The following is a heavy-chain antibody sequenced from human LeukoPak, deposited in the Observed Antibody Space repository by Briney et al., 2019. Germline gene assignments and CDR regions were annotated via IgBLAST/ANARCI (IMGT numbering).Heavy chain of an antibody. CDR2: ISAYNGNT. CDR3: ARGETMATISGHY. CDR1: GYTFTGYY. V-gene: IGHV1-18*04. D-gene: IGHD5-24*01. J-gene: IGHJ4*02. Sequence: ASVKVSCKASGYTFTGYYMHWVRQAPGQGLEWMGWISAYNGNTNYAQKLQGRVTMTTDTSTSTAYMELRSLRSDDTAVYYCARGETMATISGHYSGQGTLVTVSS.